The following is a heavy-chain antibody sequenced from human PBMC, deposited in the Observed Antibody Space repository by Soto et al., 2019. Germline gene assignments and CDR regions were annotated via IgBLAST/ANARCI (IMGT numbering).Heavy chain of an antibody. CDR1: GGTFSNYA. Sequence: GASVKVSCKASGGTFSNYAISWVRQAPGQGLEWMGGIIPIFGTANYAQKFQGRVTITADESTSTAYMELSSLRSEDTAVYYCASYDSSGYYFPLGAFDIWGQGTMVTVSS. J-gene: IGHJ3*02. D-gene: IGHD3-22*01. V-gene: IGHV1-69*13. CDR3: ASYDSSGYYFPLGAFDI. CDR2: IIPIFGTA.